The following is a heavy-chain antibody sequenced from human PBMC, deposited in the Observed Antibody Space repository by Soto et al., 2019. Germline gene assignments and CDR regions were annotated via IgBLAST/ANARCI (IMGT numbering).Heavy chain of an antibody. CDR2: IIPIFGIA. CDR1: GGTFSSYA. V-gene: IGHV1-69*10. D-gene: IGHD3-3*01. Sequence: SVQVSCKASGGTFSSYAISWVRQAPGQGLEWMGGIIPIFGIANYAQKFRGRVTMTRDTSTSTVYTELSSLRSEDTAVYYCATVGDYDFWSGSLFDYWGQGTLVTVSS. CDR3: ATVGDYDFWSGSLFDY. J-gene: IGHJ4*02.